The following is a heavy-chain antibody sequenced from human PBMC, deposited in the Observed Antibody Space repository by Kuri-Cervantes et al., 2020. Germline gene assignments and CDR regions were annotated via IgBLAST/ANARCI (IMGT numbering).Heavy chain of an antibody. CDR1: GGSINNYY. J-gene: IGHJ5*02. V-gene: IGHV4-59*01. D-gene: IGHD4-23*01. Sequence: SETLSLTCTVSGGSINNYYWSWIRQPPGKGLEWIGYIYSSGSTNYNPSLKSRVTISVDTSKNQFSLKLSSVTAADTAVYYCARASYGGNWFDPWGQGTLVTVSS. CDR2: IYSSGST. CDR3: ARASYGGNWFDP.